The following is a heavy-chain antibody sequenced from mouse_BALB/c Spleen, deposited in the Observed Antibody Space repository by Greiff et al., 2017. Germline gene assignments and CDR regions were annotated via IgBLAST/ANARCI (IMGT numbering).Heavy chain of an antibody. Sequence: VLLVESGPGLVAPSQSLSITCTVSGFSLTSYDIGWVRQPPGKGLEWLGVIWTGGGTNYNSAFMSRLSISKDNSKSQVFLKMSSLQTDDTAIYYCVRAGTDYFDYWGQGTTVTVSS. CDR1: GFSLTSYD. CDR2: IWTGGGT. D-gene: IGHD3-3*01. V-gene: IGHV2-9-2*01. J-gene: IGHJ2*01. CDR3: VRAGTDYFDY.